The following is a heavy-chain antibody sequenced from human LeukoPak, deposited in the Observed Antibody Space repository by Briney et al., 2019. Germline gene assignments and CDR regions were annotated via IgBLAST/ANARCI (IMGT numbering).Heavy chain of an antibody. Sequence: PGGSLRLSCAASGFTFSSYGMSWVRQAPGKGLEWVSAISGSGGSTYYADSVKGRFTISRDNSKNTLYLQMNSLRAEDTAVYYCARMPRITMIVVVPYYFDYWGQGTLVTVSS. CDR2: ISGSGGST. J-gene: IGHJ4*02. CDR3: ARMPRITMIVVVPYYFDY. D-gene: IGHD3-22*01. CDR1: GFTFSSYG. V-gene: IGHV3-23*01.